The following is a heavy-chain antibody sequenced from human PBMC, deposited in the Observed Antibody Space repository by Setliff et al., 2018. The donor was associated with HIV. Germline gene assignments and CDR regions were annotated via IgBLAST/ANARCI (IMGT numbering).Heavy chain of an antibody. CDR1: GGSFSGYC. J-gene: IGHJ5*02. Sequence: SETLSLTCAVYGGSFSGYCWSWIRQPPGKGLEWIGEIQHSGRINYNPSLRSRVTTSVDTSKNQFSLKLNSVTAADTAVYYCARIGSGWSVGWFDPWGQGTLVTVSS. D-gene: IGHD6-13*01. V-gene: IGHV4-34*01. CDR2: IQHSGRI. CDR3: ARIGSGWSVGWFDP.